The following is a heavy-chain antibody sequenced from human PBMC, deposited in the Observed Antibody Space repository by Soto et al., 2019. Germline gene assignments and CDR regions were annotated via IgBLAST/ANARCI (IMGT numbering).Heavy chain of an antibody. J-gene: IGHJ6*02. CDR2: ISYDGSNK. V-gene: IGHV3-30*18. CDR3: AKDAGIAARLYYYGMDV. CDR1: GFTFSSYG. Sequence: PGGSLRLSCAASGFTFSSYGMHWVRQAPGKGLEWVAVISYDGSNKYYADSVKGRFTISRDNSKNTLYLQMNGLRAEDTAVYYCAKDAGIAARLYYYGMDVWGQGTTVTVSS. D-gene: IGHD6-6*01.